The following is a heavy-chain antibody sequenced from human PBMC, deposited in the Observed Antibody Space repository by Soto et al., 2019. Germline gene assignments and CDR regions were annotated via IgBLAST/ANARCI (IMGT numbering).Heavy chain of an antibody. J-gene: IGHJ4*02. CDR1: GYTFADYA. Sequence: QVQFVQSGAEVKKPGASVKVPCKASGYTFADYAIHWVRQAPGQSLEWMGWINAGNGDTKYSQKFQGRVTLTTDTSASTAYMDINSLTTDDTAVYYCARDRWVTTLTFDKWGQGTLVIVSS. CDR3: ARDRWVTTLTFDK. CDR2: INAGNGDT. V-gene: IGHV1-3*01. D-gene: IGHD4-17*01.